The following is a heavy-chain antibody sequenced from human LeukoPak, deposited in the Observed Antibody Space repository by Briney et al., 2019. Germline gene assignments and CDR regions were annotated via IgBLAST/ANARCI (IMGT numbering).Heavy chain of an antibody. CDR2: IYHSGST. Sequence: SETLSLTCTVSGGSISSSSYYWGWVRQPPWKGLEWIGSIYHSGSTYYNPSLKSRVTISVDTSKNQFSLKLSSVTAADTAVYFCARGFRGDNFDYWGQGTLVTVSS. D-gene: IGHD7-27*01. CDR3: ARGFRGDNFDY. CDR1: GGSISSSSYY. V-gene: IGHV4-39*07. J-gene: IGHJ4*02.